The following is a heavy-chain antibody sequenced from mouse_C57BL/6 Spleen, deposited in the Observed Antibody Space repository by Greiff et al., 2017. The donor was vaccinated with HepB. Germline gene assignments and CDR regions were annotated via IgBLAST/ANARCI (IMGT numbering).Heavy chain of an antibody. Sequence: QVQLQQPGAELVKPGASVKLSCKASGYTFTSYWTQWVKQRPGQGLEWIGEIDPSDSYTNYNQKFKGKATLTVDTSSSTAYMQLSSLTSEDSAVYYCARRTGRAFFDYWGQGTTLTVSS. J-gene: IGHJ2*01. CDR2: IDPSDSYT. CDR1: GYTFTSYW. V-gene: IGHV1-50*01. CDR3: ARRTGRAFFDY. D-gene: IGHD4-1*01.